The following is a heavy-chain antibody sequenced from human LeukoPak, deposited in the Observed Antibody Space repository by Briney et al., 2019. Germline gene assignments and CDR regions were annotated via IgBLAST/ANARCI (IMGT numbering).Heavy chain of an antibody. D-gene: IGHD3-22*01. CDR3: AREARGSNGYYYNF. V-gene: IGHV4-59*01. CDR2: ISYSGST. Sequence: PSDTLSLTCTVSGGSISSYYWGWIRQFPGKGLEWIGDISYSGSTKYNPTLKSRATISADTSKNQFSLKLTSVTAADTAVYYCAREARGSNGYYYNFWGQGTLVTVSS. CDR1: GGSISSYY. J-gene: IGHJ4*02.